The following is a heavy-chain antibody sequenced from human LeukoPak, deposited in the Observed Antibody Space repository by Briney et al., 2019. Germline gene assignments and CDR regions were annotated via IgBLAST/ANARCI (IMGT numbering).Heavy chain of an antibody. J-gene: IGHJ6*03. CDR3: ASGGYDFWSYYYMDV. D-gene: IGHD3-3*01. V-gene: IGHV3-30*02. Sequence: GGSQRLSCAASGFTFSSYGMHWVRQAPGKGLEWVAFIRYDGSNKYYADSVKGRFTISRDNSKNTLYLQMNSLRAEDTAVYYCASGGYDFWSYYYMDVWGKGTTVTVSS. CDR2: IRYDGSNK. CDR1: GFTFSSYG.